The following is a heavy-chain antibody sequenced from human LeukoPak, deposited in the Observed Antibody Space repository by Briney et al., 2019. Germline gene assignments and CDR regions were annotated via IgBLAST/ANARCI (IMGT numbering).Heavy chain of an antibody. D-gene: IGHD3-22*01. CDR2: INHGGST. CDR1: GGSFSGYY. CDR3: ARGRTYYYDTSGYYPSIYYGMDV. V-gene: IGHV4-34*01. Sequence: SETLSLTCAVSGGSFSGYYWYWIRQPPGKGLEWIGEINHGGSTNYNPSLKSRATLSVDTPKNQFSLKLTSVTAADTAVYYCARGRTYYYDTSGYYPSIYYGMDVWGQGTTVIVSS. J-gene: IGHJ6*02.